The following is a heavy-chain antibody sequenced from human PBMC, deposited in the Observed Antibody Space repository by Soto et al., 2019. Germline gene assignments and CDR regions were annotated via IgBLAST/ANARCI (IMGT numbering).Heavy chain of an antibody. CDR2: ISYDGSNK. Sequence: GGSLRLSCAASGFTFSSSGMHWVRQAPGKGLEWVAVISYDGSNKFYADSVKGRFTISRDNFRNTLYLQMNSLRAEDTAVYYCAKEFHSWNYFDYWGQGTVVTVSS. J-gene: IGHJ4*02. V-gene: IGHV3-30*18. D-gene: IGHD1-20*01. CDR3: AKEFHSWNYFDY. CDR1: GFTFSSSG.